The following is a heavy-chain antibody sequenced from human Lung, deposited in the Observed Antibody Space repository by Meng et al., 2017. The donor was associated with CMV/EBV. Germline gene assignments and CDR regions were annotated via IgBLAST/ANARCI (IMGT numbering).Heavy chain of an antibody. D-gene: IGHD4-17*01. J-gene: IGHJ4*02. Sequence: LSCAASGFTCSRYWMHWVRQAPGKGLVWVSRINTHGSDTDYANSVKGRFTISRDNAKNTLFLQVNSLRAEDTAVYYCARDGNYGAYDYWGQGTLVTVSS. CDR1: GFTCSRYW. V-gene: IGHV3-74*01. CDR2: INTHGSDT. CDR3: ARDGNYGAYDY.